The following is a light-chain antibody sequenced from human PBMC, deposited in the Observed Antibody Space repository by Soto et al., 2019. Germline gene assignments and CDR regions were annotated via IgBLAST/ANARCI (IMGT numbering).Light chain of an antibody. CDR1: NIGSKS. J-gene: IGLJ2*01. Sequence: SYELTQPPSVSVAPGQTARITWGGTNIGSKSVHWYQQRPGQAPVLVVHDDSDRPSGIPERFSGSNSENTATLTITRVEAVDEADYYCQVWDTGNDHVVFGGGTKLTVL. V-gene: IGLV3-21*02. CDR3: QVWDTGNDHVV. CDR2: DDS.